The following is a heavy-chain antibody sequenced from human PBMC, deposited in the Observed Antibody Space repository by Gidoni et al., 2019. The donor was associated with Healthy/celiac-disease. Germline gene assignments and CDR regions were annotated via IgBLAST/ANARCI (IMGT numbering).Heavy chain of an antibody. J-gene: IGHJ3*02. V-gene: IGHV3-64D*09. D-gene: IGHD6-19*01. CDR1: GFPFSSYA. CDR2: ISSNGGST. CDR3: VKDRCSSGWYDCAFDI. Sequence: EVQLVESGGGLVQPGGSLRLSCSASGFPFSSYAMHWVRQAPGKGLEYGSAISSNGGSTYYADSVKGRFTISRDNSKNTLYLQMSSLRAEDTAVYYCVKDRCSSGWYDCAFDIWGQGTMVTVSS.